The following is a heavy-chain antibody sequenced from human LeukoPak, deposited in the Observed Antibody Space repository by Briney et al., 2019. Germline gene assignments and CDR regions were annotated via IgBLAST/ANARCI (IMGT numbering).Heavy chain of an antibody. Sequence: ASVKVSCKVSGYTLTELSMHWVRQAPGKGLEWMGGFDPEDGETIYAQKFQGRVTMTEDTSTDTAYMELSSLRSEDTAVYYCARVPDAYCGGDCYSDYWGQGTLVTVSS. V-gene: IGHV1-24*01. J-gene: IGHJ4*02. CDR3: ARVPDAYCGGDCYSDY. CDR2: FDPEDGET. CDR1: GYTLTELS. D-gene: IGHD2-21*02.